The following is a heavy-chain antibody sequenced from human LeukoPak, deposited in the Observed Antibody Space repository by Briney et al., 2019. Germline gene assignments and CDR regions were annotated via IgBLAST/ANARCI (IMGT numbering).Heavy chain of an antibody. CDR2: INPNSGGT. CDR3: ARRGEGIAVGYFDY. J-gene: IGHJ4*02. CDR1: GYTFTGYY. Sequence: ASVKVSCKASGYTFTGYYMHWVRQAPGQGLEWMGWINPNSGGTNYAQKFQGRVTMTRDTSISTAYMELSRLRSDDTAVYYCARRGEGIAVGYFDYWGQGTLVTVSS. V-gene: IGHV1-2*02. D-gene: IGHD6-13*01.